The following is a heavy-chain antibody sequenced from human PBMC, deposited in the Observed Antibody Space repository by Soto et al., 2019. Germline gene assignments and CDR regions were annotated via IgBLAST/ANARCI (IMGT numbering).Heavy chain of an antibody. Sequence: PSETLSLTCTVSGGSISSSSYYWGWIRQPPGKGLEWIGSIYYSGSTYYNPSLKSRVTISVYTSKNQFSLKLSSVTAADTAVYYCACIFSGGYGYGFYYYGMDVWGQGTTVTVSS. CDR1: GGSISSSSYY. CDR2: IYYSGST. J-gene: IGHJ6*02. V-gene: IGHV4-39*01. D-gene: IGHD5-18*01. CDR3: ACIFSGGYGYGFYYYGMDV.